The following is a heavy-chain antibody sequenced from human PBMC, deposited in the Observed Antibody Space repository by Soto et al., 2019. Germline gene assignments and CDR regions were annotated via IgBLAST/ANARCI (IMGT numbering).Heavy chain of an antibody. V-gene: IGHV1-69*01. CDR1: GGTFSSYA. Sequence: QVQLVQSGAEVKKPGSSVKVSCKASGGTFSSYAISWVRQAPGQGLEWMGGIIPIFGTANYAQKFQGRVTITAVESTSTAYMELRSLRSEDTAVYYCASPRGLRGMTVPFDPWGQGTLVTVSS. CDR3: ASPRGLRGMTVPFDP. CDR2: IIPIFGTA. D-gene: IGHD1-26*01. J-gene: IGHJ5*02.